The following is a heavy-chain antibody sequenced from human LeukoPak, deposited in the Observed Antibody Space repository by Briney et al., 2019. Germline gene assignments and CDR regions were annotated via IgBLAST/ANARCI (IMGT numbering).Heavy chain of an antibody. D-gene: IGHD6-19*01. CDR3: ARAPYSSGWYYFDY. Sequence: GRSLRLSCAASGSTFSSYAMHWVRQAPGKGLEWVALISYDGSTRDYVDSEKGRFTTSRDNSINTLYLQMDSLRPEDTAVYYCARAPYSSGWYYFDYWGQGTLVTVSS. V-gene: IGHV3-30*04. CDR2: ISYDGSTR. J-gene: IGHJ4*02. CDR1: GSTFSSYA.